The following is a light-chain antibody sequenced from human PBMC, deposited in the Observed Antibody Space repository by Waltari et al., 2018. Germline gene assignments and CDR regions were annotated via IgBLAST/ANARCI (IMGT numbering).Light chain of an antibody. CDR1: QSINNK. CDR3: QQSNSLPYT. Sequence: DIQMTPSPSSLSASVGDSVPITCRASQSINNKLNWYQQRPGKAPTLLISVASSLESGVPSRFSGSGSGTDFTLSISSLQPEDFATYYCQQSNSLPYTFGQGTKLEIK. J-gene: IGKJ2*01. V-gene: IGKV1-39*01. CDR2: VAS.